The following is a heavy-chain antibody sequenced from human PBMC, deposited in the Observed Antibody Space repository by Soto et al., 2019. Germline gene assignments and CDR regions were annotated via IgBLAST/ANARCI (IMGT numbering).Heavy chain of an antibody. Sequence: SETLSLTCAVYGGSFSGYYWSWIRQPPGKGQEWIGEISHSGSTSYNPSLKSRVTISVDTSKTQFSLNLNSVTAADTAVYYCARGGGMPWFYYYWGRDVWGQGTRVTFSS. CDR2: ISHSGST. D-gene: IGHD3-16*01. CDR3: ARGGGMPWFYYYWGRDV. J-gene: IGHJ6*02. V-gene: IGHV4-34*01. CDR1: GGSFSGYY.